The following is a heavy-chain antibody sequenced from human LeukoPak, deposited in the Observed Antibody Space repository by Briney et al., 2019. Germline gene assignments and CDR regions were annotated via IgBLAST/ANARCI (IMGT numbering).Heavy chain of an antibody. V-gene: IGHV1-69*13. CDR3: ARDPDYDFWSGYYYFDY. D-gene: IGHD3-3*01. J-gene: IGHJ4*02. Sequence: GASVKVSCKASGGTFSSYAISWVRQAPGQGLEWMGGIIPIFGTANYAQKFQGRVTITADESTSTAYMELSSLRSEDTAVYYCARDPDYDFWSGYYYFDYWGQGTLVTVSS. CDR2: IIPIFGTA. CDR1: GGTFSSYA.